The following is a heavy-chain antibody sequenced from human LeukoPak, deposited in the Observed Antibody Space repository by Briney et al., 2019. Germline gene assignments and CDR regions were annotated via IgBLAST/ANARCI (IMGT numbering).Heavy chain of an antibody. D-gene: IGHD3-16*01. J-gene: IGHJ4*02. CDR1: GYTFTSYD. V-gene: IGHV1-8*01. CDR2: MNFNSGNT. Sequence: ASVKVSCKASGYTFTSYDFNWVRQATGQGLEWMGWMNFNSGNTGYAQKFQGRVTMTRNTSISTAYMELSSLRSEDTAVYYCATEGEREGALFDYWGQGTLVTVSS. CDR3: ATEGEREGALFDY.